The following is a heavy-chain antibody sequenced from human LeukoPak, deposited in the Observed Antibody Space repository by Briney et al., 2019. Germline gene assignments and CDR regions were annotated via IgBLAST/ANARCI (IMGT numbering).Heavy chain of an antibody. CDR3: AKDLGPNSSGWYINYFDY. Sequence: GGSLRLSCAASGFTFNSYAMTWVRQAPGKGLEWVSTISGSGSSTHYADSVKGRFTISRDNSKNTLYLQMNSLRAEDTAVYYCAKDLGPNSSGWYINYFDYWGQGTLVTVSS. CDR1: GFTFNSYA. CDR2: ISGSGSST. J-gene: IGHJ4*02. D-gene: IGHD6-19*01. V-gene: IGHV3-23*01.